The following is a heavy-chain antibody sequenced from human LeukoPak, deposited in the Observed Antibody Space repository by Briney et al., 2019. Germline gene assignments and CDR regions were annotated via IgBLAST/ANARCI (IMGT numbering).Heavy chain of an antibody. CDR2: ISYDGSNK. Sequence: PGRSLRLSCAASGFTFSSYAMHWVRQAPGKGLEWVAVISYDGSNKYYADSVKGRFTISRDNPKNTLYLQMNSLRAEDTAVYYCARVLNYYDSSGYYFSYWGQGTLVTVSS. D-gene: IGHD3-22*01. CDR1: GFTFSSYA. CDR3: ARVLNYYDSSGYYFSY. V-gene: IGHV3-30-3*01. J-gene: IGHJ4*02.